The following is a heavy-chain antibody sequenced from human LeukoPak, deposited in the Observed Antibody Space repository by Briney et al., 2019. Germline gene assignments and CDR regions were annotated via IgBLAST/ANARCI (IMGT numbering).Heavy chain of an antibody. CDR2: INAGNGNT. V-gene: IGHV1-3*01. CDR1: GYTFTSYA. CDR3: ARDKIVGAFRYMDV. Sequence: ASVKVSCKASGYTFTSYAMHWVRQAPGQRLERMGWINAGNGNTKYSQKFQGRVTITRDTSASTAYMELSSLRSEDTAVYYCARDKIVGAFRYMDVWGKGTTVTVSS. D-gene: IGHD1-26*01. J-gene: IGHJ6*03.